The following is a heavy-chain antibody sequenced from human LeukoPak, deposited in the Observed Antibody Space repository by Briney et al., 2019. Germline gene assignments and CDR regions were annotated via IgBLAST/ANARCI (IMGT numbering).Heavy chain of an antibody. Sequence: GGSLRLSCAASGFTFSSYGMHWVRQAPGKGLEWVAAMSYDGKNIHYVDSVKGRFTISRDSSKSTVYLQMNSLRAEDTAVYYCARTYSRESGYDFVFHYWGQGTLVTVSS. J-gene: IGHJ4*02. CDR3: ARTYSRESGYDFVFHY. CDR1: GFTFSSYG. V-gene: IGHV3-33*01. CDR2: MSYDGKNI. D-gene: IGHD5-12*01.